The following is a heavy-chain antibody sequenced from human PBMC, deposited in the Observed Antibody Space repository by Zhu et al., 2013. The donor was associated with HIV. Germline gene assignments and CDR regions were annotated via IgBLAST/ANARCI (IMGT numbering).Heavy chain of an antibody. V-gene: IGHV1-46*01. J-gene: IGHJ4*02. CDR2: IDPSGDNT. Sequence: QVQLVQSGAEVKKPGSSVKVSCKASGGTFSSYAISWVRQAPGQGLEWVGIIDPSGDNTNYAQKFQGRVTMTRDTSARTVYMELRSLRSEDTAVYFCAREVERIVDYWGQGTLVSVSS. CDR1: GGTFSSYA. D-gene: IGHD1-1*01. CDR3: AREVERIVDY.